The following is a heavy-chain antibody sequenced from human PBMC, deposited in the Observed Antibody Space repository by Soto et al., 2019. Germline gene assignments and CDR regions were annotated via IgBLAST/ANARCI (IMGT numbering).Heavy chain of an antibody. Sequence: QVQLVQSGAEVKKPGASVKVSCKASGYTFTSYGISWVRQAPGQGLEWMGCISAYNGNTNYAQKLQGRVTMTTDTAPSTAYMELRSVRSDDTAVYYCAQERGYSYGYDYWGQGTLVTVSS. D-gene: IGHD5-18*01. V-gene: IGHV1-18*01. CDR2: ISAYNGNT. J-gene: IGHJ4*02. CDR3: AQERGYSYGYDY. CDR1: GYTFTSYG.